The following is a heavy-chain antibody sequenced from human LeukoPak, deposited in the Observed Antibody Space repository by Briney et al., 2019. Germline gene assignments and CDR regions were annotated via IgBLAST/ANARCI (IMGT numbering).Heavy chain of an antibody. Sequence: GRSLRLSCAASGFTFSSYAMHWVRQAPGKGLEWVAVISYDGSNKYYADSVKGRFTISRDNSKNTLYLQMNSLRAEDTAVYYCARSNLDWDYYYGMDVWGQGTTVTVSS. V-gene: IGHV3-30-3*01. J-gene: IGHJ6*02. CDR1: GFTFSSYA. CDR3: ARSNLDWDYYYGMDV. CDR2: ISYDGSNK. D-gene: IGHD3/OR15-3a*01.